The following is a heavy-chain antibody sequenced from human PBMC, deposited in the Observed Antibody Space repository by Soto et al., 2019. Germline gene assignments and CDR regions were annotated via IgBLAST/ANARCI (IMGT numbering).Heavy chain of an antibody. J-gene: IGHJ4*02. V-gene: IGHV4-59*01. CDR3: ARDGYCSGGTCYPTKFDY. Sequence: SETLSLTCTLSGGSISSYYWNWIRQPPGKGLEWIGNISYSGSTNYNPSLKSRVTMSVDTSKNQFSLKLSSVTSADTAVYYCARDGYCSGGTCYPTKFDYWGQRTLVTVSS. CDR2: ISYSGST. CDR1: GGSISSYY. D-gene: IGHD2-15*01.